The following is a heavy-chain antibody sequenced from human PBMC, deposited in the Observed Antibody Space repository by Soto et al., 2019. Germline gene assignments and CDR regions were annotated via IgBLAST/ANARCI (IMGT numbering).Heavy chain of an antibody. CDR1: GFTFSSYA. Sequence: QVQLVESGGGVVQPGRSLRLSCAASGFTFSSYAMHWVRQAPGKGLEWVAVISYDGSNKYYADSVKGRFTISRDNSKNPLYLQMNSLRAEDTAVYYCVSTGIAAACTFDYWGQGTLVTVSS. V-gene: IGHV3-30-3*01. CDR3: VSTGIAAACTFDY. CDR2: ISYDGSNK. J-gene: IGHJ4*02. D-gene: IGHD6-13*01.